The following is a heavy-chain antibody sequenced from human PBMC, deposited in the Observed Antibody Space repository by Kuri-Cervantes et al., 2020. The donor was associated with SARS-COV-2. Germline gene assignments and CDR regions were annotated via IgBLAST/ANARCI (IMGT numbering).Heavy chain of an antibody. CDR2: IDHRGST. CDR1: GESFSGYY. CDR3: ARDPNANHNNWFDP. J-gene: IGHJ5*02. V-gene: IGHV4-34*01. D-gene: IGHD4/OR15-4a*01. Sequence: SQTLSLTCAFHGESFSGYYWNWIRQTPGKGLEWIGEIDHRGSTNYNPSLKSRTTISVDTSKNQFSLKLSSVTAADTAVYYCARDPNANHNNWFDPWGQGTLVTVSS.